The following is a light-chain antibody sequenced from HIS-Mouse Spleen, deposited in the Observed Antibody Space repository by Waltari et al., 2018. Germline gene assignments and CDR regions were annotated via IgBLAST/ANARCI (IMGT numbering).Light chain of an antibody. J-gene: IGLJ2*01. CDR3: LLSYSGARV. Sequence: QAVVTQEPSLTVSPGGTVTPPCGSSPGTVPSRPYTYWFQQKPGQAPRTLIYDTSNEPSWTPARFSGSLLGGKAALTLSGAQPEDEAEYYCLLSYSGARVFGGGTKLTVL. CDR1: PGTVPSRPY. V-gene: IGLV7-46*01. CDR2: DTS.